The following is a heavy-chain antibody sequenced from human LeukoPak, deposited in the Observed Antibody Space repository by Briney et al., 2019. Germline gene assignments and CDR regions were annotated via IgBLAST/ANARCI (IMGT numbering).Heavy chain of an antibody. CDR2: INPNSGGT. CDR3: ARDYSGVDNWFDP. Sequence: RWASVKVSCKASGYTFTGYYMHWVRQAPGQGLEWMGWINPNSGGTNYAQKFQGRVTMTRDTSISTAYMELSRLRSDDTAVYYCARDYSGVDNWFDPWGQGTLVTVSS. J-gene: IGHJ5*02. V-gene: IGHV1-2*02. CDR1: GYTFTGYY. D-gene: IGHD1-26*01.